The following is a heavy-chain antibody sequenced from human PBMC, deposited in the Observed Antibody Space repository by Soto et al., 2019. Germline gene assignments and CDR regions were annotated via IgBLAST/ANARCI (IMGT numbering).Heavy chain of an antibody. CDR3: ARDKIRFLEWSLIGYGMDV. J-gene: IGHJ6*02. D-gene: IGHD3-3*01. CDR2: ISSSSSYI. Sequence: GGSLRLSCAASGFTFSSYSMSWVRQAPGKGLEWVSSISSSSSYIYYADSVKGRFTISRDNAKNSLYLQMNSLRAEDTAVYYCARDKIRFLEWSLIGYGMDVWGQGTTVTVSS. CDR1: GFTFSSYS. V-gene: IGHV3-21*01.